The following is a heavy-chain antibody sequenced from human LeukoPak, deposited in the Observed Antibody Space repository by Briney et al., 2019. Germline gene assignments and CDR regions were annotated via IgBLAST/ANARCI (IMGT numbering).Heavy chain of an antibody. CDR3: ARHLRYYYDSSGYYSNWFDP. J-gene: IGHJ5*02. D-gene: IGHD3-22*01. V-gene: IGHV4-59*08. CDR2: IYYSGST. Sequence: PSETLSLTCTVSGGSISGYYWSWIRQPPGKGLEWIGYIYYSGSTTYNPSLKSRVTISVDTSKNQFSLKLSSVTAADTAVYYCARHLRYYYDSSGYYSNWFDPWGQGTLVTVSS. CDR1: GGSISGYY.